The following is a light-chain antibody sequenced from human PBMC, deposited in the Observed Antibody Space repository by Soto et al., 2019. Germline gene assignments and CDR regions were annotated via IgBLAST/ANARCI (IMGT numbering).Light chain of an antibody. CDR3: SSDTASSTLV. V-gene: IGLV2-14*01. J-gene: IGLJ2*01. CDR1: SSDVGGYNF. CDR2: EVS. Sequence: QSVLTQPASVSGSPGQSITISCTGTSSDVGGYNFVSWYQLHPGKAPKLMIYEVSNRPSGVSNRFSGSKSGNTASLTISGLQAEDEADYYCSSDTASSTLVFDGGTKVTVL.